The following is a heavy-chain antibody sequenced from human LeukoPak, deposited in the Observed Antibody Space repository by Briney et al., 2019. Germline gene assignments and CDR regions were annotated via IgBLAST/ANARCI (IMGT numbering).Heavy chain of an antibody. CDR3: ARVTGYMIEDYFDY. Sequence: PSETLSLTCTVSGGSISSYYWSWIRQPPGKGLEWIGDIYYSGSTNYNPSLKSRVTISVDTSKNQFSLRLRSVTAADTAVYYCARVTGYMIEDYFDYWGQGTLVTVSS. CDR2: IYYSGST. V-gene: IGHV4-59*01. CDR1: GGSISSYY. D-gene: IGHD3-22*01. J-gene: IGHJ4*02.